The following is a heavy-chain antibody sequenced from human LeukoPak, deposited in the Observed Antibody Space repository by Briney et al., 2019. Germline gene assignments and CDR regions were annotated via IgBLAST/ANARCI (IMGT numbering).Heavy chain of an antibody. CDR2: IYTSGST. CDR1: GGSFSGYY. V-gene: IGHV4-4*07. D-gene: IGHD4-17*01. CDR3: AREDGDTNYYYYGMDV. J-gene: IGHJ6*02. Sequence: SETLSLTCAVYGGSFSGYYWSWIRQPPGKGLEWIGRIYTSGSTNYNPSLKSRVTMSVDTSENQFSLKLSSVTAADTAVYYCAREDGDTNYYYYGMDVWGQGTTVTVSS.